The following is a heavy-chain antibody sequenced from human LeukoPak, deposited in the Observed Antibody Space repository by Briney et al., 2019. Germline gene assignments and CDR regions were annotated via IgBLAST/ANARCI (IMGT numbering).Heavy chain of an antibody. CDR3: ARDHCVSSGCYEDYYYGMDV. D-gene: IGHD2-2*01. Sequence: ASVKVSCKASGYTFTGYYIQWVRQAPEQGLEWMGWINPNSGGTNYAQKFQGRVTMTRDTSISTAYMELSRLRSDDTAVYFCARDHCVSSGCYEDYYYGMDVWGRGTTVTVSS. CDR2: INPNSGGT. V-gene: IGHV1-2*02. J-gene: IGHJ6*02. CDR1: GYTFTGYY.